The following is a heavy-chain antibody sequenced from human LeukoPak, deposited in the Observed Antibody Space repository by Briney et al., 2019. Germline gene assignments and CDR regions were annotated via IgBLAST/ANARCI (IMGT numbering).Heavy chain of an antibody. J-gene: IGHJ4*02. Sequence: SQTLSLTCAISGDSVSSNSAAWNWIRQSPSRGLEWLGRTFYRSEWYKEYVVSVKSRIIINPDTSKNQSSLQLNSVTPEDTAVYYCARGDCSTPSCYRFDYWGQGTLVTVSS. D-gene: IGHD2-2*01. CDR3: ARGDCSTPSCYRFDY. V-gene: IGHV6-1*01. CDR2: TFYRSEWYK. CDR1: GDSVSSNSAA.